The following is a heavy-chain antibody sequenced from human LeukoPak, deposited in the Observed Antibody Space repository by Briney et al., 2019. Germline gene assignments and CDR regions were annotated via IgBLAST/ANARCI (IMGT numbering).Heavy chain of an antibody. J-gene: IGHJ4*02. CDR3: ARRRYVAAAGYDY. D-gene: IGHD6-13*01. CDR2: IYYSGST. Sequence: KPSETLSLTCTASSGSISSTSYYWGWIRQPPGRGLEWIGYIYYSGSTKYNPSLKSRVTISVDTSKNQFSLKLTSVTAADTAVYYCARRRYVAAAGYDYWGQGTLVTVSS. CDR1: SGSISSTSYY. V-gene: IGHV4-61*05.